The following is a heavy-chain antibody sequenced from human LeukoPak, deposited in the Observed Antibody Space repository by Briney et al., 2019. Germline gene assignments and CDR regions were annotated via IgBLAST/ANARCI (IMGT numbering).Heavy chain of an antibody. CDR1: GGSFSGYY. V-gene: IGHV4-34*01. Sequence: NPSETLSLTCAVYGGSFSGYYWSWIRKPPGKGLEWIGEINHSGSTNYNPSLKSRVTISVDTSKNQFSLKLSSVTAADTAVYYCARGRGYSYGVYYYGMDVWGQGTTVTVSS. CDR3: ARGRGYSYGVYYYGMDV. CDR2: INHSGST. D-gene: IGHD5-18*01. J-gene: IGHJ6*02.